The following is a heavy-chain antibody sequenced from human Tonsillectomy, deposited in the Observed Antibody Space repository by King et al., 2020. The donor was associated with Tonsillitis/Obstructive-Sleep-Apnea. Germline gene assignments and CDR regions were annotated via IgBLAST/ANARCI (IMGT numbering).Heavy chain of an antibody. CDR2: ISPDNGNT. D-gene: IGHD5-18*01. Sequence: QLVQSGAEVKKPGASVKVSCKASGYTFTSHGISWVRQAPGQGLEWMGWISPDNGNTNYAQNVQGRVTMTTDTSTSTAYMELRSLRSDDTAVYYCARAEGYSYGYHSYYYYMDVWGKGTTVTVSS. J-gene: IGHJ6*03. CDR3: ARAEGYSYGYHSYYYYMDV. CDR1: GYTFTSHG. V-gene: IGHV1-18*01.